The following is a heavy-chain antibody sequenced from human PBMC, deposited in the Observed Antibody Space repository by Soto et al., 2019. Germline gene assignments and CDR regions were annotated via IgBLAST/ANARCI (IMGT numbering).Heavy chain of an antibody. CDR1: GFTFSSYS. CDR3: ARASSIAVAVYYYYGMDV. CDR2: ISSSSSYI. D-gene: IGHD6-19*01. Sequence: PGGSLGLSCAASGFTFSSYSMNWVRQAPGKGLEWVSSISSSSSYIYYADSVKGRFTISRDNAKNSLYLQMNSLRAEDTAVYYCARASSIAVAVYYYYGMDVWGQGTTVTVSS. V-gene: IGHV3-21*01. J-gene: IGHJ6*02.